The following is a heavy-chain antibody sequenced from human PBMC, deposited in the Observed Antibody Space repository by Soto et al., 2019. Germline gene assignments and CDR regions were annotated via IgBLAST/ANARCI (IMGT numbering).Heavy chain of an antibody. CDR1: GFTFSSYS. J-gene: IGHJ3*02. D-gene: IGHD3-16*01. CDR2: ISSSSSYI. CDR3: ARGKIPRPDRLRSTYKLDAFDI. V-gene: IGHV3-21*01. Sequence: EVQLVESGGGLVKPGGSLRLSCAASGFTFSSYSMNWVRQAPGKGLEWVSSISSSSSYIYYADSVKGRFTISRDNSKNSRYLQMNSLRAEDTAVYYCARGKIPRPDRLRSTYKLDAFDIWGQGTMVTVSS.